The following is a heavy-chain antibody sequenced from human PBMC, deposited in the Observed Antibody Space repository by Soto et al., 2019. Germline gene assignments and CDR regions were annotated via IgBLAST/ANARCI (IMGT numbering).Heavy chain of an antibody. CDR2: IYPGDSDT. V-gene: IGHV5-51*01. Sequence: PGESLKISCKGSGYSFTSYWIGWVRQMPGKGLEWMGIIYPGDSDTRYSPSFQGQVTISADKSISTAYLQWSSLKASDTAMYYCARVTMVRGVIPSSDPWGQGTLVTVSS. CDR1: GYSFTSYW. D-gene: IGHD3-10*01. CDR3: ARVTMVRGVIPSSDP. J-gene: IGHJ5*02.